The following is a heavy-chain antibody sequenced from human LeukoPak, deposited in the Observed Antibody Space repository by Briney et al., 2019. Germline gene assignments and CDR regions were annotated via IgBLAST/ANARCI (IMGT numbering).Heavy chain of an antibody. J-gene: IGHJ4*02. CDR3: SRENGAFSPFGY. Sequence: SGTLSLTCGVSGGSITSTNWWSWVRRPPGQGLEWIGEVSLSGLTNYNQSLSSRVIIALDTSKNHLSLHLTSVTAADTAVYYCSRENGAFSPFGYWGQGYLVTVLS. CDR1: GGSITSTNW. CDR2: VSLSGLT. D-gene: IGHD2-8*01. V-gene: IGHV4-4*02.